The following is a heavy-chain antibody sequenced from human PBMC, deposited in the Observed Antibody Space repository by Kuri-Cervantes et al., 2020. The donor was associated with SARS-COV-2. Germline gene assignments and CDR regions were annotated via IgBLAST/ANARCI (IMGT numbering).Heavy chain of an antibody. CDR3: ATKLFGEHWFDS. D-gene: IGHD3-10*01. Sequence: SETLSLTCTVSGASMSDPMSHYYWNWIRLTPGKGLEWIGYIFHTGSNSQNPSLKSRVTISLDTSKNQFSLSLNSVTPADTAVYYCATKLFGEHWFDSWGQGILVTVSS. J-gene: IGHJ5*01. V-gene: IGHV4-61*01. CDR1: GASMSDPMSHYY. CDR2: IFHTGSN.